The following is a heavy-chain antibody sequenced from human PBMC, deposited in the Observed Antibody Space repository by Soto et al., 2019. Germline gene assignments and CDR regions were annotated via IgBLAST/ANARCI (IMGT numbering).Heavy chain of an antibody. J-gene: IGHJ4*02. CDR1: GFTFSSYG. Sequence: QVQLVESGGGVVQPGRSLRLSCAASGFTFSSYGMHWVRQAPGKGLEWVAVISYDGSNKYYADSVKGRFTISRDNSKNTLYLQMNCLRAEDTAVYYCTKEPEYGDSIYYFDYWGQGTLVTVSS. V-gene: IGHV3-30*18. CDR3: TKEPEYGDSIYYFDY. D-gene: IGHD4-17*01. CDR2: ISYDGSNK.